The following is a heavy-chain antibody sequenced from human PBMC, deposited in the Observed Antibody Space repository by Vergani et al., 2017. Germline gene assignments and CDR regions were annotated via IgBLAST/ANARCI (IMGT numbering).Heavy chain of an antibody. V-gene: IGHV4-59*01. J-gene: IGHJ6*02. CDR1: GGSISSYY. D-gene: IGHD5-18*01. CDR2: IYYSGST. CDR3: ARGRVSSYGYYYYYYGMDV. Sequence: QVQLQESGPGLVKPSETLTLTCTVSGGSISSYYWSWIRQRPGKGLEWIGYIYYSGSTNYNPSLKSRVTISVDTSKNQFSMKLSSVTAADTAVYYCARGRVSSYGYYYYYYGMDVWGQGTTVTVSS.